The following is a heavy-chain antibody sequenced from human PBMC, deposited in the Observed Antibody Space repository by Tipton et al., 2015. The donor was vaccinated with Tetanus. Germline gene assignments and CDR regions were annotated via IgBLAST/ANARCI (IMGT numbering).Heavy chain of an antibody. Sequence: QSGAEVKKPGSSVKVSCRASGGTFSSYAISWVRQAPGQGLEWMGGIIPIFGTANYAQKFQGRVTITADESTSTAYMELSSLRSEDTAVYYCAREQQQPTHDAFDIWGQGTMVTVSS. V-gene: IGHV1-69*01. D-gene: IGHD6-13*01. CDR3: AREQQQPTHDAFDI. CDR2: IIPIFGTA. J-gene: IGHJ3*02. CDR1: GGTFSSYA.